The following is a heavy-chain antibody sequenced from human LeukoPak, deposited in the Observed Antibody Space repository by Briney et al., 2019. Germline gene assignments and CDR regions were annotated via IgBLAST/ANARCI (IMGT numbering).Heavy chain of an antibody. CDR3: ARERWYIAAAGGFDY. CDR2: IYTSGST. Sequence: SETLSLTCTVSGGSISSGSYYWSWIRQPAGKGLEWIGRIYTSGSTNYNPSLKSRVTISVDTSKNQFSLKLSSVTAADTAVYYCARERWYIAAAGGFDYWGQGTLVTVSS. V-gene: IGHV4-61*02. J-gene: IGHJ4*02. CDR1: GGSISSGSYY. D-gene: IGHD6-13*01.